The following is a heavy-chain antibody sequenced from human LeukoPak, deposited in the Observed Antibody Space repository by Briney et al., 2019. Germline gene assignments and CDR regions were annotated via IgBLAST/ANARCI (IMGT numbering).Heavy chain of an antibody. V-gene: IGHV3-15*01. CDR2: IKSKTDGGTT. CDR3: TTEGELWLSFDY. J-gene: IGHJ4*02. CDR1: GFTFSNAW. Sequence: GGSLRLSCAASGFTFSNAWMSWVRQASGKGLEWVGRIKSKTDGGTTDYAAPVKGRFTISRDDSKNTLYLQMNSLKTEDTAVYYCTTEGELWLSFDYWGQGTLVTVSS. D-gene: IGHD3-16*01.